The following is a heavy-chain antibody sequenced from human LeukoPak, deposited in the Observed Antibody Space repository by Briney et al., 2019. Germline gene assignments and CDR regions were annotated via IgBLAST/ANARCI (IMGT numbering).Heavy chain of an antibody. CDR1: GFTFSSYS. CDR2: ISSSSSYI. D-gene: IGHD5-24*01. J-gene: IGHJ4*02. V-gene: IGHV3-21*01. CDR3: AREMGDGYNYFDY. Sequence: GGSLRLSCAASGFTFSSYSMNWVRQAPGKGLEWVSSISSSSSYIYYADSVKGRFTISRDNAKNSLYLQMNSLRAEDTAVYYCAREMGDGYNYFDYWGQGTLVTVSS.